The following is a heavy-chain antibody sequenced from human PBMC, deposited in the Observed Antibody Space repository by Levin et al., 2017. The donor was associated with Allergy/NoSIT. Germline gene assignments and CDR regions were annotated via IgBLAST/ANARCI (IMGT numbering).Heavy chain of an antibody. CDR1: GFTFSSYA. J-gene: IGHJ3*02. D-gene: IGHD3-22*01. V-gene: IGHV3-23*01. CDR2: ISGSGGST. CDR3: AKEAGRYYYDSSGYYYGGAFDI. Sequence: GGSLRLSCAASGFTFSSYAMSWVRQAPGKGLEWVSAISGSGGSTYYADSVKGRFTISRDNSKNTLYLQMNSLRAEDTAVYYCAKEAGRYYYDSSGYYYGGAFDIWGQGTMVTVSS.